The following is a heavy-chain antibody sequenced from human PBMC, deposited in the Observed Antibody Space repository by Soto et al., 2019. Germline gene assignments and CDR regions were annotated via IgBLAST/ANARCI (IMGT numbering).Heavy chain of an antibody. CDR3: ARSPRTLGSVYDY. V-gene: IGHV4-31*03. Sequence: PLPESGPGLVKPSQTLSLTCTVSGGSISTGVYYWSWIRQHPGKGLEWIGYIYYRGSTSYDPSLKSRVTRSVDKSKNQFSLKLSSVTAADTAVYYCARSPRTLGSVYDYWGQGTLVTVSS. CDR1: GGSISTGVYY. CDR2: IYYRGST. J-gene: IGHJ4*02. D-gene: IGHD3-3*01.